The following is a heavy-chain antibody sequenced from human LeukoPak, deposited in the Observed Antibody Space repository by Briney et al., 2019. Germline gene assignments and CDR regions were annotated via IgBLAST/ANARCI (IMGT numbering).Heavy chain of an antibody. CDR3: ARGCSSGTCPLDY. V-gene: IGHV4-59*01. D-gene: IGHD2-15*01. CDR1: GDSIRTYY. Sequence: SETLSLTCTVSGDSIRTYYWSWIRQPPGKGPEWIGYIYYSGSTNYNPSLKSRVTISVDTSKNQFSLKLNSVTAADTAVYYCARGCSSGTCPLDYWGQGTLVTVFS. CDR2: IYYSGST. J-gene: IGHJ4*02.